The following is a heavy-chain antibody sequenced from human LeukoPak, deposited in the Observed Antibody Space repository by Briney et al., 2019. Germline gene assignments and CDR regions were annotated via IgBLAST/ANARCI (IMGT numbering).Heavy chain of an antibody. CDR2: IKHDGSEK. Sequence: AGGSLRLSCAASGVMFPSYWMTWVRQAPGKGLEWVANIKHDGSEKYYVDSVKGRFTISRDNARNSLYLQINSLRAEDTAVYYCARTRTMDVWGQGTTVTVSS. J-gene: IGHJ6*02. V-gene: IGHV3-7*05. CDR3: ARTRTMDV. CDR1: GVMFPSYW.